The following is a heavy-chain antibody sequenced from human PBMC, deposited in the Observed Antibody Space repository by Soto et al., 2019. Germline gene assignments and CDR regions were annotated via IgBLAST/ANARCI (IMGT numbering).Heavy chain of an antibody. CDR1: GYSFTSYW. CDR2: IDPSDSYT. V-gene: IGHV5-10-1*01. J-gene: IGHJ4*02. CDR3: ASMHYDPFDY. D-gene: IGHD3-22*01. Sequence: PGESLKISCQGSGYSFTSYWIRWLRQMPGKGLEWMVRIDPSDSYTNYSPSFQGHVTISADKSISTAYLQWSSLKASDTAMYYCASMHYDPFDYWGQGTLVTVSS.